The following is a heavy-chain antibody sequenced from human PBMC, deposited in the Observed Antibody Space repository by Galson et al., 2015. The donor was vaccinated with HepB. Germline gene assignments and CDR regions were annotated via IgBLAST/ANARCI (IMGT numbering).Heavy chain of an antibody. V-gene: IGHV5-10-1*01. Sequence: QSGAEVKKPGESLRISCKGSGYSFTSYWISWVRQMPGKGLEWMGRIDPSDSYTNYSPSFQGHVTISADKSISTAYLQWSSLKASDTAMYYCARPSMGATRDNWFDPWGQGTLVTVSS. D-gene: IGHD1-26*01. J-gene: IGHJ5*02. CDR1: GYSFTSYW. CDR2: IDPSDSYT. CDR3: ARPSMGATRDNWFDP.